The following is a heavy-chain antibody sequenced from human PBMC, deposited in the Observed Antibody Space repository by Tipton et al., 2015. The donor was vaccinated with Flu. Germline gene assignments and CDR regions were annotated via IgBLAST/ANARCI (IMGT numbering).Heavy chain of an antibody. D-gene: IGHD3-9*01. V-gene: IGHV4-61*02. Sequence: TLSLTCTVSGGSISSGSYYWSWIRQPAGKGLEWIGRIYTSGSTNYNPSLKSRVTTSVDTSKNQFTLKLSSVTAADTAVYYCARERGGVTIGLDYWGQGTLVTVSS. CDR1: GGSISSGSYY. CDR2: IYTSGST. J-gene: IGHJ4*02. CDR3: ARERGGVTIGLDY.